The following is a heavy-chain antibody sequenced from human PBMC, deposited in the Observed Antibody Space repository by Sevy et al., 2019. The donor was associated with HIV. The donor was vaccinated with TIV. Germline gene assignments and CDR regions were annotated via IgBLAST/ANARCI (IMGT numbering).Heavy chain of an antibody. CDR3: ARGGLTYYYDSSGSNSVYLDY. V-gene: IGHV1-46*01. CDR2: INPSGGSR. CDR1: GYTFTSYY. D-gene: IGHD3-22*01. J-gene: IGHJ4*02. Sequence: ASVKVSCKASGYTFTSYYMHWVRQAPGQGLEWMGIINPSGGSRSYERMFQGRVTMSRDTSTSGVYMEVSSLRSEDTAVYYCARGGLTYYYDSSGSNSVYLDYWGQGALVTVSS.